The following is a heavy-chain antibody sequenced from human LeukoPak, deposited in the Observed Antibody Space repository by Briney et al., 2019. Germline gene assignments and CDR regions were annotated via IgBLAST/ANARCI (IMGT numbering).Heavy chain of an antibody. CDR3: ARGFYDYVWGSYRYDDAFDI. Sequence: GGSLRLSCAASGFTFSSYSMNWVRQAPGKGLEWVSSISSSSSYIYYADSVKGRFTISRDNAKNSLYLQMNSLRAEDTAVYYCARGFYDYVWGSYRYDDAFDIWGQGTMVTVSS. J-gene: IGHJ3*02. CDR1: GFTFSSYS. CDR2: ISSSSSYI. D-gene: IGHD3-16*02. V-gene: IGHV3-21*01.